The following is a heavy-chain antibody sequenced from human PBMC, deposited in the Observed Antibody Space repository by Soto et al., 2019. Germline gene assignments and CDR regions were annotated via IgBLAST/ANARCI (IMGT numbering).Heavy chain of an antibody. CDR3: AISPARTQRGAFDI. D-gene: IGHD3-16*02. J-gene: IGHJ3*02. V-gene: IGHV3-30*03. CDR2: ISYEGSNK. Sequence: QVQLVESGGGVVQPGRSLRLSCAASGITFSSYGMHWVRQAPGKGLEWVAVISYEGSNKYYADSVKGRFTISRDNSKNTLYLQMNSLRAEDTAVYYCAISPARTQRGAFDIWGQGTMVIVSS. CDR1: GITFSSYG.